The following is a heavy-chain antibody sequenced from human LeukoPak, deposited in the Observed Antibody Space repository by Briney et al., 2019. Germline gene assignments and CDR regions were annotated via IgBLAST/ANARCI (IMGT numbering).Heavy chain of an antibody. J-gene: IGHJ4*02. Sequence: ASVKVSCKASGYTFTKYGISWVRQAPGQGLEWMGWISVYNGSTNYAQKVQGRVTMTTDTSTSTAYMELRNLRSDDTAVYYCARCGYSSGWYCGVDDWGQGTLVTVSS. CDR1: GYTFTKYG. CDR2: ISVYNGST. D-gene: IGHD6-19*01. CDR3: ARCGYSSGWYCGVDD. V-gene: IGHV1-18*01.